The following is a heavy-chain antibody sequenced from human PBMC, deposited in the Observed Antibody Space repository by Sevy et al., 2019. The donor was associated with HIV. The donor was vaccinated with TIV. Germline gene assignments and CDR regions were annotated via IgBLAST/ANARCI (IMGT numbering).Heavy chain of an antibody. D-gene: IGHD3-22*01. CDR3: AKDFYDSSGYYPMEAFDI. V-gene: IGHV3-23*01. J-gene: IGHJ3*02. CDR2: LSGSGAST. CDR1: GFTFTTYA. Sequence: GGSLRLSCAASGFTFTTYAMGWVRQAPGKGLKWVSTLSGSGASTYYADSVKGRFTISRDNSKNTLFLQMDRLRAEDTAVYYCAKDFYDSSGYYPMEAFDIWGQGTMVTVSS.